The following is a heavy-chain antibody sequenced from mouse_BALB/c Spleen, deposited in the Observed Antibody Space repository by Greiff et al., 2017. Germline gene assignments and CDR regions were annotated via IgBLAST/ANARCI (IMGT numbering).Heavy chain of an antibody. CDR1: GFTFSSYT. CDR2: ISSGGSYT. CDR3: TRVGNYEGFAY. D-gene: IGHD2-1*01. J-gene: IGHJ3*01. V-gene: IGHV5-6-4*01. Sequence: EVMLVESGGGLVKPGGSLKLSCAASGFTFSSYTMSWVRQTPEKRLEWVATISSGGSYTYYPDSVKGRFTISRDNAKNTLYLQMSSLKSEDTAMYYCTRVGNYEGFAYWGQGTLVTVSA.